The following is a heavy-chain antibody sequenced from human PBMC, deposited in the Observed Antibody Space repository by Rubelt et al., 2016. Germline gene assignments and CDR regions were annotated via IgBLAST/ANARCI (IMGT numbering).Heavy chain of an antibody. CDR1: GGSIRSSSHY. CDR3: AGERGLVVGNPGYMDV. V-gene: IGHV4-39*07. J-gene: IGHJ6*03. Sequence: QLQLQESGPGLVKPSETLSLTCTVSGGSIRSSSHYWGWIRQPPGKGLEWIGYIYDSVSTFYNPSLRNRVTMSIDTSKHQFSLKLSSVTDAETAVYVGAGERGLVVGNPGYMDVWGKGTTVIVSS. D-gene: IGHD2-21*01. CDR2: IYDSVST.